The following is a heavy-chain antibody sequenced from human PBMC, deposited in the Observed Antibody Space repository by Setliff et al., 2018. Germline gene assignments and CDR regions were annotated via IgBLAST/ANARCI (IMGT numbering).Heavy chain of an antibody. CDR2: IYYRGDT. Sequence: SETLSLTCTVSGASLSSGTYYWGWIRQPPGKGLEWIGGIYYRGDTYYNASLKGRLTISVDTAQNQFSLRLTSVTAADTAVYYCARTGTYRYFDYWGQGALVTVSS. CDR1: GASLSSGTYY. CDR3: ARTGTYRYFDY. V-gene: IGHV4-39*01. J-gene: IGHJ4*02. D-gene: IGHD1-1*01.